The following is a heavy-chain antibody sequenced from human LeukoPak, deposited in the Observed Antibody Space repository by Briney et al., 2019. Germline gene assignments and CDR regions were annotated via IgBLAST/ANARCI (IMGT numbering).Heavy chain of an antibody. Sequence: ASVKVSCKASGYTFTSYGISWVRQAPGQGLEWMGGIIPIFGTANYAQKVQGRVTITTDESTTTAYMELSSLRSEDTAVYYCARARSPSSGYLLRDHNWFDPWGQGTLVTVSS. D-gene: IGHD3-22*01. CDR3: ARARSPSSGYLLRDHNWFDP. J-gene: IGHJ5*02. CDR2: IIPIFGTA. V-gene: IGHV1-69*05. CDR1: GYTFTSYG.